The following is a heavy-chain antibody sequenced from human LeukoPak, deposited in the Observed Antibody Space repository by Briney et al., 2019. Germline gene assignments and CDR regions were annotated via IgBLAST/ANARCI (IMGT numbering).Heavy chain of an antibody. CDR2: IYFTGNT. CDR3: ACIYGADY. Sequence: NSSETLSLTCTVSGGYISGFYWSWIRQPPGKGLEWIGYIYFTGNTNYNPSLESRVSISIDTSKNQLSLKLTSLTAADTAVYYCACIYGADYWGQGTLVTVSS. CDR1: GGYISGFY. D-gene: IGHD4-17*01. J-gene: IGHJ4*02. V-gene: IGHV4-59*01.